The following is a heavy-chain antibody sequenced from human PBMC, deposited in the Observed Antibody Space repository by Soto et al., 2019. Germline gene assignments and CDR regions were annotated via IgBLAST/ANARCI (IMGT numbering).Heavy chain of an antibody. V-gene: IGHV4-4*02. D-gene: IGHD6-19*01. CDR2: KHHSGST. CDR1: GGSINNGYF. J-gene: IGHJ6*02. CDR3: AYSSGWWRLDV. Sequence: QVHLQESGPGLVKPSGTLSLTCGVSGGSINNGYFWTWVRQPPGKGLEWIGVKHHSGSTNYNLSLKSLVSISLDKSKNQFSLILSSVTAADTAVYYCAYSSGWWRLDVWGQGTTVTVSS.